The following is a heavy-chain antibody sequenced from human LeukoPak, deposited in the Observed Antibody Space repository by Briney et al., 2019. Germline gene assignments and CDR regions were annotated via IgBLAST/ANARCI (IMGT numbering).Heavy chain of an antibody. V-gene: IGHV3-30*18. J-gene: IGHJ4*02. D-gene: IGHD5-24*01. Sequence: GGSLRLSCAASGFTYSSYGMHWVRQAPGKGLEWVAVISYDGSNKYCADSVKGRFTISRDNSKNTLYLQMNSLRAEDTAVYYCAKETRWLQSKVLDYWGQGTLVTVSS. CDR3: AKETRWLQSKVLDY. CDR1: GFTYSSYG. CDR2: ISYDGSNK.